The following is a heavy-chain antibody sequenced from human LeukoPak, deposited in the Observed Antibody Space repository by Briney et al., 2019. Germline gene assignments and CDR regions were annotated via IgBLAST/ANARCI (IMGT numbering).Heavy chain of an antibody. CDR3: AREKVGYSSSWAFDY. CDR2: IYYSGST. Sequence: SETLSLTCTVSGGSISSYYWSWIRQPPGKGLEWIGYIYYSGSTNYNPSLKSRVTISVDTSKNQFSLKLSSVTAADTAVYYCAREKVGYSSSWAFDYWGRGTLVTVSS. J-gene: IGHJ4*02. CDR1: GGSISSYY. D-gene: IGHD6-13*01. V-gene: IGHV4-59*01.